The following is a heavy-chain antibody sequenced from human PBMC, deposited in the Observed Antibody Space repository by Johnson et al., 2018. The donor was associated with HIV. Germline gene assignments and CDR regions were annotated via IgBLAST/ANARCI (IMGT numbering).Heavy chain of an antibody. CDR2: IWYDGSNK. D-gene: IGHD3-10*01. CDR1: GFTFSSYA. CDR3: AKDRGDPMVQGVMYAFDI. Sequence: QVQLVESGGGVVQPGRSLRLSCAASGFTFSSYAMHWVRQAPGKGLEWVAVIWYDGSNKYYADSVKGRFTISRDNSKNTLYLQMNSLRAEDTAVYYCAKDRGDPMVQGVMYAFDIWGQGTMVTVSS. J-gene: IGHJ3*02. V-gene: IGHV3-33*06.